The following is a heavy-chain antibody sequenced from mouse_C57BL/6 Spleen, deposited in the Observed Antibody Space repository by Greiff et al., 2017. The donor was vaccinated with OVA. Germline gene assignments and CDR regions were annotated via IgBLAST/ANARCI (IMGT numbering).Heavy chain of an antibody. CDR2: IYPGSGST. J-gene: IGHJ2*01. Sequence: QVQLKQPGAELVKPGASVKMSCKASGYTFTSYWITWVKQRPGQGLEWIGDIYPGSGSTNYNEKFKSKATLTVDTSSSTAYMQLSSLTSEDSAVYYCARPYSNYVGFDYWGQGTTLTVSS. V-gene: IGHV1-55*01. CDR3: ARPYSNYVGFDY. D-gene: IGHD2-5*01. CDR1: GYTFTSYW.